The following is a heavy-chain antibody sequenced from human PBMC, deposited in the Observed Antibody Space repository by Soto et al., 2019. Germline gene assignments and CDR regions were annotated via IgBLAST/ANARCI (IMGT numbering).Heavy chain of an antibody. CDR3: AKEAPGGWHFFDA. V-gene: IGHV3-30*18. D-gene: IGHD6-19*01. Sequence: GSLRLSCSASVFTFRTYGMHWVRQAPGKGLEWVAFISDDGSQKYYGDSVKGRFTISRDNSKNTLSLRMISLRTEDTSVYYCAKEAPGGWHFFDAWGQGTLVTVSS. CDR1: VFTFRTYG. CDR2: ISDDGSQK. J-gene: IGHJ4*02.